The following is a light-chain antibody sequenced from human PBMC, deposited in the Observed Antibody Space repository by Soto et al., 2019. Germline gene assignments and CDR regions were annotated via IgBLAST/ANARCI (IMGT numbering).Light chain of an antibody. V-gene: IGLV2-14*01. J-gene: IGLJ2*01. CDR2: DVT. Sequence: QSVLTQPASVSGSPGPSITLSCAGTSSDVGAYNYVSWFQQFPGSAPKLMIYDVTNRPSGVSDRFSGSKSGNTASLTISGLQAEDEADYYCSSYTTTNTLLFGGGTQLTV. CDR1: SSDVGAYNY. CDR3: SSYTTTNTLL.